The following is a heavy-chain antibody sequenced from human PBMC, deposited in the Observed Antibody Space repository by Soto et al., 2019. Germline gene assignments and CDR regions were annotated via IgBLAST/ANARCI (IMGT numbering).Heavy chain of an antibody. CDR2: IIPILGIA. Sequence: SVKVSCKASGGTFSSYTISWVRQAPGQGLEWMGRIIPILGIANYAQKFQGRVTITADKSTSTAYMELSSLRSEDTAVYYCARPLRKGYCSGGSCYLFQHWGQGTLVTVS. J-gene: IGHJ1*01. CDR3: ARPLRKGYCSGGSCYLFQH. V-gene: IGHV1-69*02. D-gene: IGHD2-15*01. CDR1: GGTFSSYT.